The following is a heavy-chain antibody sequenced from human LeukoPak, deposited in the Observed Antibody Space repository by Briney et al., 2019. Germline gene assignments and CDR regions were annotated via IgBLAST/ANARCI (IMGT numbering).Heavy chain of an antibody. CDR1: GFTFSNVW. CDR3: TTSIMITFGGVIVRRLFDY. V-gene: IGHV3-15*01. Sequence: GGSLRLSCAASGFTFSNVWMSWVRQAPGKGLEWVGRIKSKTDGWTTDYAAPVEGRFTISRDDSKNTLYLQMNSLKTEDTAVYYCTTSIMITFGGVIVRRLFDYWGQGTLVTVSS. D-gene: IGHD3-16*02. J-gene: IGHJ4*02. CDR2: IKSKTDGWTT.